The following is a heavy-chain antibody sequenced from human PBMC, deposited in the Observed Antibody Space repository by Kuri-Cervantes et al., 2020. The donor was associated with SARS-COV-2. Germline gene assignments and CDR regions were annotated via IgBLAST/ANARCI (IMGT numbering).Heavy chain of an antibody. CDR2: ISYDGSNK. J-gene: IGHJ4*02. D-gene: IGHD6-6*01. V-gene: IGHV3-30-3*01. CDR1: GFTFSSYA. CDR3: ARVPQYSSSSY. Sequence: GGSLRLPCAASGFTFSSYAMHWVRQAPGKGLEWVAVISYDGSNKYYADSVKGRFTISRDNSKNTLYLQMNSLRAEDTAVYYCARVPQYSSSSYWGQGTLVTVSS.